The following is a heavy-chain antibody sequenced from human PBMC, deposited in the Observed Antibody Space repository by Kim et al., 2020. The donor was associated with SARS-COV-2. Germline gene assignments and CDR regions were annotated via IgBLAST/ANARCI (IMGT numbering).Heavy chain of an antibody. CDR3: ARDLRGSGYYMGGYFDY. CDR2: IYTSGST. CDR1: GGSISSGSYY. J-gene: IGHJ4*02. Sequence: SETLSLTCTVSGGSISSGSYYWSWIRQPAGKGLEWIGRIYTSGSTNYNPSLKSRVTISVDTSKNQFSLKLNSVTAADTAVYYCARDLRGSGYYMGGYFDYWGQGTLVTVSS. V-gene: IGHV4-61*02. D-gene: IGHD3-22*01.